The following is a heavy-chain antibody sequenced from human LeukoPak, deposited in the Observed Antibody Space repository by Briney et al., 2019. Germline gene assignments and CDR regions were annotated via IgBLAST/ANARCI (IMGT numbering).Heavy chain of an antibody. J-gene: IGHJ4*02. D-gene: IGHD3-10*01. Sequence: ASVKVSCKASGYTFTSYDINWVRQATGQGLEWMGWMNPDSGNTGYAQKFQGRVTLTRNTSISTAYMELSSLRSEDTAVYYCARSMVRGVIYYWGQGTLVTVSS. CDR2: MNPDSGNT. CDR3: ARSMVRGVIYY. V-gene: IGHV1-8*01. CDR1: GYTFTSYD.